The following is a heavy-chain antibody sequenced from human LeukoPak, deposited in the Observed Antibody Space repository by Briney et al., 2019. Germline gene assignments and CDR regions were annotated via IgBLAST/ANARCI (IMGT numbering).Heavy chain of an antibody. CDR2: ISYDGSNK. V-gene: IGHV3-30-3*01. D-gene: IGHD1-26*01. Sequence: GSLRLSCAASGFTFSSYAMHWVRQAPGKGLEWVAVISYDGSNKCYADSVKGRFTISRDNSKNTLYLQMNSLRAEDTAVYYCARSRVGATYYFDYWGQGTLVTVSS. J-gene: IGHJ4*02. CDR3: ARSRVGATYYFDY. CDR1: GFTFSSYA.